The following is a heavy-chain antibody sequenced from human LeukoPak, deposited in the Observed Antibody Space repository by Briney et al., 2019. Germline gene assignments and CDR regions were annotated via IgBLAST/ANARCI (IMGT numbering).Heavy chain of an antibody. J-gene: IGHJ3*02. CDR1: GGSISGYS. Sequence: SETLSLTCTVSGGSISGYSWSWIRQPPGKGLEWIGEINHSGSTNYNPSLKSRVTISVDTSKNQFSLKLSSVTAADTAVYYCAREDYGDQTGDAFDIWGQGTMVTVSS. CDR2: INHSGST. V-gene: IGHV4-34*01. CDR3: AREDYGDQTGDAFDI. D-gene: IGHD4-17*01.